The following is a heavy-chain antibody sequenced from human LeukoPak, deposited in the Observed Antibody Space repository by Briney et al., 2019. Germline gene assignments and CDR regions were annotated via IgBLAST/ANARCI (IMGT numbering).Heavy chain of an antibody. CDR1: GFTFSSYA. D-gene: IGHD2-15*01. CDR2: ISGSGGST. Sequence: GGSLRLSCAASGFTFSSYAMSWVRQAPGKGLEWVSAISGSGGSTYYADSVKGRFTTSRDNSKNTLYLQMNSLRAEDTAVYYCAKVFEDIVVVVAAIFDYWGQGTLVTVSS. V-gene: IGHV3-23*01. J-gene: IGHJ4*02. CDR3: AKVFEDIVVVVAAIFDY.